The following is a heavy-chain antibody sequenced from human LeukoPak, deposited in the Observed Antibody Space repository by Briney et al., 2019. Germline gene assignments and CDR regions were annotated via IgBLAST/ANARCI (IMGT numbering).Heavy chain of an antibody. D-gene: IGHD1-26*01. CDR2: IDYSGST. V-gene: IGHV4-59*11. Sequence: PSETLSLTCTVYGGTISRHYWSWIRQPPGKGLEWIAYIDYSGSTNYNPSLKSRLTISLDASNNQFSLKLSSVTAADTALYYCARDRRRDRLHAFDIWGQGTMVTVSS. CDR1: GGTISRHY. J-gene: IGHJ3*02. CDR3: ARDRRRDRLHAFDI.